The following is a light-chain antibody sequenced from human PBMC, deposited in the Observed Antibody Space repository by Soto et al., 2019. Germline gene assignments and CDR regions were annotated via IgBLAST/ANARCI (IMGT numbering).Light chain of an antibody. CDR1: QSLVHSNGNTF. Sequence: EVVMTQSPLSLPVTLGQPAAISCRSSQSLVHSNGNTFLTWFQQRPGQSPRRLIYKVSIRDSGVSDRFSGSGSGTDFTLRISRVEAEDVGVYYCMQGTYAPKTFGQGTKVDSK. J-gene: IGKJ1*01. V-gene: IGKV2-30*02. CDR3: MQGTYAPKT. CDR2: KVS.